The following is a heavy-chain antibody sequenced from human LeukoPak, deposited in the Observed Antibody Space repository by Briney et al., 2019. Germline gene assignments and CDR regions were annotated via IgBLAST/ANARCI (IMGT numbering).Heavy chain of an antibody. CDR3: ARGPLQTIPTSKIVVYYYPFDY. CDR2: INWNGGGT. J-gene: IGHJ4*02. Sequence: PGGSLRLSCAASGFTFSSYWTSWVRQAPGKGLEWVSGINWNGGGTGYADSVKGRFTISRENAKNSLYLQMNSLKAEDTALYYCARGPLQTIPTSKIVVYYYPFDYWGQGTLVTVSS. V-gene: IGHV3-20*04. D-gene: IGHD3-22*01. CDR1: GFTFSSYW.